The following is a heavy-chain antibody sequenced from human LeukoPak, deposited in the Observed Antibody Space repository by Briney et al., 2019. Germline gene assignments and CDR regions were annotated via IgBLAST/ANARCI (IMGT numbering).Heavy chain of an antibody. V-gene: IGHV4-61*01. CDR2: IHYSGNT. D-gene: IGHD3-3*01. CDR3: ATGGWYHDF. CDR1: GGSISSGSGY. J-gene: IGHJ3*01. Sequence: PSETLSLTCTVSGGSISSGSGYLSWIRQPPGKGSEWIGYIHYSGNTKYNSSLKSRVTISVDTSKNQLSLNMSSVTAADTAVYYCATGGWYHDFWGQGTMVTVSS.